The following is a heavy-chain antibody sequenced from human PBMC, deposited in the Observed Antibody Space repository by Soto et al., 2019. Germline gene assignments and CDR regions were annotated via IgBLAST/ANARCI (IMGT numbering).Heavy chain of an antibody. D-gene: IGHD1-26*01. Sequence: SETLYLTCTVSGGSISSGGYYWSWIRQHPGKGLEWIGYIYYSGSTYYNPSPKSRVTISVDTSKNQFSLKLSSVAAADTAVYYCARVRGGGPFDDWGQGTLVTVSS. CDR2: IYYSGST. CDR1: GGSISSGGYY. CDR3: ARVRGGGPFDD. V-gene: IGHV4-31*03. J-gene: IGHJ4*02.